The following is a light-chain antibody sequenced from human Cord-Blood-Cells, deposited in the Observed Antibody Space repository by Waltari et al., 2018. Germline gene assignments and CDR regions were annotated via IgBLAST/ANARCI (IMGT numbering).Light chain of an antibody. CDR2: GAS. CDR3: QQYGSSSIT. Sequence: EVWLTQSPGPLSFSPGERATLSCRASKSVSSSYLAWYEEKHGQAPRLLIYGASSRATGIPDRFSGSGSGTDVTLTISRLEPEDFAVEYCQQYGSSSITFGQGTRLEIK. J-gene: IGKJ5*01. CDR1: KSVSSSY. V-gene: IGKV3-20*01.